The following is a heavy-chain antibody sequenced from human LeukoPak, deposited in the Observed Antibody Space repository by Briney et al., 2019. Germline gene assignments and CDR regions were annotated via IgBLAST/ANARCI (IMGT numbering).Heavy chain of an antibody. CDR1: GGSISDYY. J-gene: IGHJ3*02. D-gene: IGHD3-9*01. Sequence: SETLSLTCSVSGGSISDYYWGWIRQAPGKGLEWLGNVHYSGSTTYNPSLKSRLTFSVDTSKNQFSLKLSSVTTADTAVYYCARDYDVLTGYDSFDIWGQGTMVTVSS. CDR3: ARDYDVLTGYDSFDI. CDR2: VHYSGST. V-gene: IGHV4-59*01.